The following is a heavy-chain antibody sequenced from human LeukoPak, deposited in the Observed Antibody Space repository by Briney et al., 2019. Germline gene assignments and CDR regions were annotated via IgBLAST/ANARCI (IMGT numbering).Heavy chain of an antibody. Sequence: GGSLRLSCAASGFTFSSYAMSWVRQAPGRGLEWVSAISGSGGSTYYADSVKGRFTISRDNSKNTLYLQMNSLRAEDTAVYYCAKGRIDYYYGMDVWGQGTTVTASS. D-gene: IGHD1-14*01. CDR1: GFTFSSYA. V-gene: IGHV3-23*01. CDR3: AKGRIDYYYGMDV. J-gene: IGHJ6*02. CDR2: ISGSGGST.